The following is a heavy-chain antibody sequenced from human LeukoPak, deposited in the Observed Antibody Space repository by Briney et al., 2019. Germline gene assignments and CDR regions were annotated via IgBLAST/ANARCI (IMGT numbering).Heavy chain of an antibody. CDR1: GVSITSYY. Sequence: SETLSLTCTVSGVSITSYYWSWIRQPAGKGLEWIGHIHTSGSTHYNPSLKSRVTMSVDTSKNQFSLKLSSVTAADTAVYYCARDRYYYDSSGYYGFDPWGQGTLVTVSS. CDR3: ARDRYYYDSSGYYGFDP. D-gene: IGHD3-22*01. V-gene: IGHV4-4*07. J-gene: IGHJ5*02. CDR2: IHTSGST.